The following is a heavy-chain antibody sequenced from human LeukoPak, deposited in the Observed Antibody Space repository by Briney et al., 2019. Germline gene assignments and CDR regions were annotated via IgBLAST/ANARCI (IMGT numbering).Heavy chain of an antibody. CDR2: IWYDGSNK. D-gene: IGHD3-22*01. CDR3: AREFEAYYYDNSGYRIDY. J-gene: IGHJ4*02. CDR1: GFTFSSYD. Sequence: GGSLRLSCAASGFTFSSYDMHWVRQAPPTGLERVAVIWYDGSNKYYADSVKGRFTISRDNSKNTLYLQMNSLRAEDTAVYYCAREFEAYYYDNSGYRIDYWGQGTLVTVSS. V-gene: IGHV3-33*01.